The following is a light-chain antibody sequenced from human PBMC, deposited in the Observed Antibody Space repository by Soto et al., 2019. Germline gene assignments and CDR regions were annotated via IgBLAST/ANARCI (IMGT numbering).Light chain of an antibody. Sequence: DIQMTQSPSSLSASAGDRVTITCRASQGISTYLNWYQQKPGKAPKLLVYAACSLQSGVPSRVSGGGSGTDFTLTISRLEPEDFAVYYCQQFSSYPLTFGGGTKVDIK. CDR3: QQFSSYPLT. J-gene: IGKJ4*01. CDR2: AAC. V-gene: IGKV1-39*01. CDR1: QGISTY.